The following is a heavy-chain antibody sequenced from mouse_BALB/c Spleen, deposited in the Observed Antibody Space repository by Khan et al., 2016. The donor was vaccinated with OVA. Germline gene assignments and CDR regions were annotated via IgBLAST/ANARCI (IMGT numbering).Heavy chain of an antibody. CDR1: GYTFTSYV. CDR3: ARNDRYDVYFDY. J-gene: IGHJ2*01. CDR2: IYPYNDDT. Sequence: VQLKQSGPELVKPGASVKMSCKASGYTFTSYVIHWVKQKPGQGLEWIGYIYPYNDDTKSNEKFKGKATLTSDKSSSTAYMELRSLTSEDSAVYYCARNDRYDVYFDYWGQGTTLTVSS. D-gene: IGHD2-14*01. V-gene: IGHV1S136*01.